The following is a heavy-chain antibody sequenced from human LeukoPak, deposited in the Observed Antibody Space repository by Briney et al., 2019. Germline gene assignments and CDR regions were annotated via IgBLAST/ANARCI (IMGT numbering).Heavy chain of an antibody. D-gene: IGHD3-22*01. J-gene: IGHJ4*02. CDR2: MNPNSGNT. CDR1: GYTFTSYG. CDR3: ARVRYDSSGYYYDY. Sequence: ASVKVSCKASGYTFTSYGINWVRQATGQGLEWMGWMNPNSGNTGYAQKFQGRVTMTRNTSISTAYMELSSLRSEDTAVYYCARVRYDSSGYYYDYWGQGTLVTVSS. V-gene: IGHV1-8*02.